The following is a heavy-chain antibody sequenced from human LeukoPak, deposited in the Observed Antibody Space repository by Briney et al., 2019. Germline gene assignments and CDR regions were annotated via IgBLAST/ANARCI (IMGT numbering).Heavy chain of an antibody. D-gene: IGHD2-15*01. CDR3: ARGKYCSGGSCHGGFDP. V-gene: IGHV7-4-1*01. J-gene: IGHJ5*02. Sequence: ASVKVSCKASGYTFTSYAMNWVRQAPGQGLEWMGWINTNTGNPTYAQGCTGRFVFSLDTSVSTAYLQICSLKAEDTAVYYCARGKYCSGGSCHGGFDPWGQGTLVTVSS. CDR2: INTNTGNP. CDR1: GYTFTSYA.